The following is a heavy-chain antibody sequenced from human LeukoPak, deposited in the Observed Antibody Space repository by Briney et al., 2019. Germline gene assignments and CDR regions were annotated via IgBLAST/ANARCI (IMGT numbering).Heavy chain of an antibody. Sequence: SETLSLTCTVSGGSISSDYWSWIRQPPGKGLEWIGYIYYSGSTNYNPSLKSRVAISVDTSKNQFSLKLSSVTAADTAVYYCARVGQYSSGYWGQGTLVTVSS. CDR2: IYYSGST. D-gene: IGHD6-25*01. CDR3: ARVGQYSSGY. J-gene: IGHJ4*02. CDR1: GGSISSDY. V-gene: IGHV4-59*01.